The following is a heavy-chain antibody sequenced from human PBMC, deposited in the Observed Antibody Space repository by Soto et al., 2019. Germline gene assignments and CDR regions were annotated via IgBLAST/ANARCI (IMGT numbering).Heavy chain of an antibody. D-gene: IGHD1-26*01. CDR3: ARGVRSGSYHYYYYAMDV. CDR1: GFTFNIYW. CDR2: INSDASST. Sequence: EVQLVESGGGLVQPGGSLRLSCAASGFTFNIYWMHWVRQAPGKGLVWVSRINSDASSTNYADSVKGRFTISRDNAKNTLYLQMNSLRVEDTAVYYCARGVRSGSYHYYYYAMDVWGQGTTVTVSS. J-gene: IGHJ6*02. V-gene: IGHV3-74*01.